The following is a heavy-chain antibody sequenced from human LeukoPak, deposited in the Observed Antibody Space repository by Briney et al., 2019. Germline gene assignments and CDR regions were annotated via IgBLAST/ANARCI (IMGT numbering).Heavy chain of an antibody. J-gene: IGHJ3*02. CDR2: ISAYNGNT. V-gene: IGHV1-18*01. D-gene: IGHD6-13*01. Sequence: ASVKVSCKASGYTFTGYGISWVRQAPGQGLEWMGWISAYNGNTNYAQKLQGRVTMTTDTSTSTAYMELRSLRSDDTAVYYCAREGPYSSSWYDAFDIWGQGTMVTVSS. CDR1: GYTFTGYG. CDR3: AREGPYSSSWYDAFDI.